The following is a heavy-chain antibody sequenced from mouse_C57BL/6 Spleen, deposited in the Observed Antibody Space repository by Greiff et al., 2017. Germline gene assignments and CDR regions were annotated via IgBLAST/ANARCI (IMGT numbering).Heavy chain of an antibody. D-gene: IGHD1-1*01. J-gene: IGHJ4*01. V-gene: IGHV1-82*01. CDR3: AKYSSSLGAMDY. CDR2: LYPGDGDT. Sequence: QLKESGPELVKPGASVKISCKASGYAFSSSWMNWVKQRPGKGLEWIGRLYPGDGDTNYNGKFKGKATLTADKSSSTAYMQLSSLTSEDSAVYFCAKYSSSLGAMDYWGQGTSVTVSS. CDR1: GYAFSSSW.